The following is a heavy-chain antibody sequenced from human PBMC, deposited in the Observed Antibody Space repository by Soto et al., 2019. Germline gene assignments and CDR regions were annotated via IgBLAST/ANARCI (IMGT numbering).Heavy chain of an antibody. CDR1: GGSVSSGSYY. D-gene: IGHD5-18*01. J-gene: IGHJ4*02. CDR3: ARAWNGYSYGYFDY. Sequence: LSLTCTVSGGSVSSGSYYWSWIRQPPGKGLEWIGYIYYSGSTNYNPSLKSRVTISVDTSKNQFSLKLSSVTAADTAVYYCARAWNGYSYGYFDYWGQGTLVTVSS. CDR2: IYYSGST. V-gene: IGHV4-61*01.